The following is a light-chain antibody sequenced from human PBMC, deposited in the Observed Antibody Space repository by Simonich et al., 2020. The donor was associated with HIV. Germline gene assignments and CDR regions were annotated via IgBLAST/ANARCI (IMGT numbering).Light chain of an antibody. J-gene: IGKJ1*01. CDR3: MQSNQLRT. Sequence: EIVMTQTPLSLSVTPGQPASISCKSSRSLLYSDGKTYLYWYLQKPGQSPQPLIYEIFNRFSGVPDRFSGSGSGTDFTLKISRVEAEDVGVYYCMQSNQLRTIGQGTKVEIK. CDR1: RSLLYSDGKTY. V-gene: IGKV2D-29*02. CDR2: EIF.